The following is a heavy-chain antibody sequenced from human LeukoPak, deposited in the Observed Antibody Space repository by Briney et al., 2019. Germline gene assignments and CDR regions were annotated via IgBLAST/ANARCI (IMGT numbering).Heavy chain of an antibody. V-gene: IGHV3-74*01. J-gene: IGHJ4*02. Sequence: GGSLRLSCAASGFTFSSYWMHWVRQAPGKGLVWVSRINSDGSSTSYADSVKGRFTISRDNAKNALHLQMNSLRAEDTAVYYCARGRSSARGNDYWGQGTLVTVSS. CDR3: ARGRSSARGNDY. D-gene: IGHD3-22*01. CDR2: INSDGSST. CDR1: GFTFSSYW.